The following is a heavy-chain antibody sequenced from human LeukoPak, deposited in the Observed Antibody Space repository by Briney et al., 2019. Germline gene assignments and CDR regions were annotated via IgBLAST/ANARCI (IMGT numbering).Heavy chain of an antibody. V-gene: IGHV3-21*01. D-gene: IGHD6-13*01. Sequence: GGSLRLSCAAYGFTFNSYSMDWVRQAPGKGLEWVSSISGSSSYIYYADSVKGRFTISRDNAKNSLYLQMNSLRAEDTAVYYCARADSNSWYDFDYWGQGTLVTVSS. CDR2: ISGSSSYI. CDR3: ARADSNSWYDFDY. CDR1: GFTFNSYS. J-gene: IGHJ4*02.